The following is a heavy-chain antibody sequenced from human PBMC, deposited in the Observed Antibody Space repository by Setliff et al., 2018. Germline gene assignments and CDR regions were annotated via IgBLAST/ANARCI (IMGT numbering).Heavy chain of an antibody. Sequence: GALRLSCAASGFSFNNAWMSWVRQAPGKGLEWVGRIKRESDGGTTDYAAPVKGRFTISRDDSKNTLYLQMNSLKTEDTAVYYCISLWLGYYGLDVWGQGTTVTAP. J-gene: IGHJ6*02. CDR2: IKRESDGGTT. CDR3: ISLWLGYYGLDV. CDR1: GFSFNNAW. D-gene: IGHD5-18*01. V-gene: IGHV3-15*01.